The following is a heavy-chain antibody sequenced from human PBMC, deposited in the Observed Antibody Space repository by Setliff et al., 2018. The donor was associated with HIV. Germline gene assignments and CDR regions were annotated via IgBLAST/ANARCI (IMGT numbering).Heavy chain of an antibody. CDR2: ISSSSTYT. CDR3: ARLMYSSGPGSFDY. V-gene: IGHV3-21*01. CDR1: GFIFSNYR. Sequence: PGESLKISCAASGFIFSNYRMNWVRQAPGKGLEWVSSISSSSTYTFYADSVKGRFTTSRDNAKNSLYLQMNSLRAEDTAVYYCARLMYSSGPGSFDYWGQGTLVTVSS. D-gene: IGHD6-19*01. J-gene: IGHJ4*02.